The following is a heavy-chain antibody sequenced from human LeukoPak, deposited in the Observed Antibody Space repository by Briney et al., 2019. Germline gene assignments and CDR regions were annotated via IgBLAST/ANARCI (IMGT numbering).Heavy chain of an antibody. CDR2: ISSSSTR. D-gene: IGHD3-22*01. Sequence: GGSLRLSCAASVFTFSSYNMNWVRQAPGKGLEWVSYISSSSTRYYADSVKGRFTISRDNAKNSLYLQMNSLRDEDTAVYYCARDSSGYFLSFDYWGQGTLVTVSS. CDR3: ARDSSGYFLSFDY. V-gene: IGHV3-48*02. J-gene: IGHJ4*02. CDR1: VFTFSSYN.